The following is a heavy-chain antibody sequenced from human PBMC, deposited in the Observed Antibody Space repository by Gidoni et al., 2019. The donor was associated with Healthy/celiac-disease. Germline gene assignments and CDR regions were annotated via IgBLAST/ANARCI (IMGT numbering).Heavy chain of an antibody. Sequence: QVQLQQWGAGLLKPSETLSLTCAVYGGSFSGYYWSWIRQPPGKGLEWIGEIKHSGSTNYNPSLKSRVTISVDTSKNQFSLKLSSVTAADTAVYYCARGRRVDIVVVPAAPDYYYGMDVWGQGTTVTVSS. CDR2: IKHSGST. CDR3: ARGRRVDIVVVPAAPDYYYGMDV. V-gene: IGHV4-34*01. CDR1: GGSFSGYY. J-gene: IGHJ6*02. D-gene: IGHD2-2*03.